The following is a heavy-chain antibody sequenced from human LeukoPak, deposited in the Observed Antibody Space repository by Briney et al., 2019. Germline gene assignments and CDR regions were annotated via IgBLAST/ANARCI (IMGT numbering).Heavy chain of an antibody. CDR2: IKSKTDGGTT. CDR3: TTSPPYCSGGSGFDY. J-gene: IGHJ4*02. CDR1: GFTFSNAW. Sequence: GGSLRLSCAASGFTFSNAWMSWVRQAPGKGLEWVGRIKSKTDGGTTDYAAPVKGRFTISRDDSKNTLYLQMNSLKTEDTAVYYCTTSPPYCSGGSGFDYWGQGTLVTVSS. D-gene: IGHD2-15*01. V-gene: IGHV3-15*01.